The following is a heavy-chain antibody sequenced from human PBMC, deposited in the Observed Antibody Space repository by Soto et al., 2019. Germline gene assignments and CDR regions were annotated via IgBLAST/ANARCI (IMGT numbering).Heavy chain of an antibody. V-gene: IGHV3-48*02. J-gene: IGHJ4*02. CDR3: AREISLSAGRYFDY. CDR1: GFTFNTYN. CDR2: ISSSSYTI. Sequence: GGSLRLSCTASGFTFNTYNMNWVRQAPGKGLEWVSYISSSSYTIKYADSVEGRFTVSRDNGKKSLYLQMNSLRDEDTAVYFCAREISLSAGRYFDYWGQGKLVTVSS. D-gene: IGHD3-10*01.